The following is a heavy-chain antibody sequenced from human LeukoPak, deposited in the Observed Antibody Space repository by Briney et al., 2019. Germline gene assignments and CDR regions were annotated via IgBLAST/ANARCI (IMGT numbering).Heavy chain of an antibody. Sequence: GGSLRLSCAASGFTFSSYSMNWVRQAPGKGLEWVAVISYDGNNKNYTDSVKGRFTISRDNSKNTVFLHMSSLRAEDTAVYYCARESQPNFDYWGQGTLVTVSS. V-gene: IGHV3-30*03. D-gene: IGHD1-14*01. CDR2: ISYDGNNK. J-gene: IGHJ4*02. CDR1: GFTFSSYS. CDR3: ARESQPNFDY.